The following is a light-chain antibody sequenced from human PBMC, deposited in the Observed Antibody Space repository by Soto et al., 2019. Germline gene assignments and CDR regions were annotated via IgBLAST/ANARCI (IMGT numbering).Light chain of an antibody. CDR1: QTVSYIY. Sequence: EIVLTQSPGTLSLSPEERATLSCRASQTVSYIYLAWYQQKPGQAPRLLIYGASSRATGIPDRFSGSGSGTDFTLTITRLEPEDFAIYYCQQYTGSSYTFGQGTKLEIK. CDR2: GAS. J-gene: IGKJ2*01. CDR3: QQYTGSSYT. V-gene: IGKV3-20*01.